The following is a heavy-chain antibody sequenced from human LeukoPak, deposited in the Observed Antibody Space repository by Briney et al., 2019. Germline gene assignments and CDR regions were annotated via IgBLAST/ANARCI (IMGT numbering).Heavy chain of an antibody. J-gene: IGHJ4*02. CDR2: VYSGGST. D-gene: IGHD2-21*01. Sequence: GGSLRLSCAASGFTVSSNYMSWVRQAPGKGLEWVSVVYSGGSTFYADSVKGRFTISRDNSKNTLYHQMNSLRAEVTAVYYCVRVSGEISSFDYWGQGTLVTVSS. CDR3: VRVSGEISSFDY. CDR1: GFTVSSNY. V-gene: IGHV3-66*02.